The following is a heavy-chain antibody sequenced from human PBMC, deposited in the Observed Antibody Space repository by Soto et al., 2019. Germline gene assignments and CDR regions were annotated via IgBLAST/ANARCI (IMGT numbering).Heavy chain of an antibody. CDR2: IYSSGRT. CDR1: GGSINSDEFY. V-gene: IGHV4-31*03. D-gene: IGHD3-16*02. CDR3: ARMGLHLGELSRNWIDP. J-gene: IGHJ5*02. Sequence: QVQLQESGPGLVKPSQTLSLTCSLSGGSINSDEFYWTWIRQSPGKGLEWIGYIYSSGRTYYNPSLMCRINISLDTSNNLLSLRLSSVTAADTAVYYCARMGLHLGELSRNWIDPWGRGTLVTVSS.